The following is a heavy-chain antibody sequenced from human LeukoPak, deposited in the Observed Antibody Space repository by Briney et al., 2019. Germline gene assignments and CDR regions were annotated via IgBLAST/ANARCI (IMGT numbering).Heavy chain of an antibody. CDR3: AKARGLIGGAFDI. J-gene: IGHJ3*02. V-gene: IGHV3-43*01. CDR1: GFTFDDYI. D-gene: IGHD3-22*01. Sequence: GGSLRLSCAASGFTFDDYIMHWVRHAPGKGLEWVSLVSWDGDTTYYADSVKGRFTISRGNSKNSLYLQMNSLRTEDTALYYCAKARGLIGGAFDIWGQGTMVTVSS. CDR2: VSWDGDTT.